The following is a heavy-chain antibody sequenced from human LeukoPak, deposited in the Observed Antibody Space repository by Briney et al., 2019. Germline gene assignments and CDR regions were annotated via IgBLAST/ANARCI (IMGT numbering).Heavy chain of an antibody. CDR3: ARALNYYDSEGWFDP. J-gene: IGHJ5*02. Sequence: ASVKVSCKASGYTFTSYGISWVRQAPGQGLEWMGWMNPNSGNTGYAQKFQGRVTITRNTSISTAYMELSSLRSEDTAVYYCARALNYYDSEGWFDPWGQGTLVTVSS. CDR2: MNPNSGNT. CDR1: GYTFTSYG. D-gene: IGHD3-22*01. V-gene: IGHV1-8*03.